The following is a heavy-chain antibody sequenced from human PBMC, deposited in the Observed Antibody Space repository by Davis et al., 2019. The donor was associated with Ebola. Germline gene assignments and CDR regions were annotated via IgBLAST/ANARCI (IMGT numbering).Heavy chain of an antibody. CDR1: GFTFSGYW. CDR2: ISPDGGRT. CDR3: ARAPVRRSDY. Sequence: HTGGSLRLSCAASGFTFSGYWVHWVRHAPGKGPVWVSRISPDGGRTGYADSVKGRFTISRDNAKESLFLQMNSLRAEDTAVYYCARAPVRRSDYWGQGTRVTVSS. D-gene: IGHD4-23*01. J-gene: IGHJ4*02. V-gene: IGHV3-74*01.